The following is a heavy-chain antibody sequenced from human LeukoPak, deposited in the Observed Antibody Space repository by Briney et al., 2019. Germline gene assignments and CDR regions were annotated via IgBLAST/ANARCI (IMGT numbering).Heavy chain of an antibody. CDR1: GFTFSSYA. CDR3: AKQFYSSYYFDY. V-gene: IGHV3-23*01. J-gene: IGHJ4*02. Sequence: PGGSLRLSCAASGFTFSSYAMSWVRQAPGKGLEWVSAISGSGGSTYYADSVKGRFTISRDNSKNTLYLQMDSLRAEDTAVYYCAKQFYSSYYFDYWGQGTLVTVSS. CDR2: ISGSGGST. D-gene: IGHD4-11*01.